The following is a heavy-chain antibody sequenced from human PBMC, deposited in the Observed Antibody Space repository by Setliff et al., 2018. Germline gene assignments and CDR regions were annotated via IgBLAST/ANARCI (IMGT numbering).Heavy chain of an antibody. V-gene: IGHV1-2*02. CDR2: ININTGNI. J-gene: IGHJ4*02. Sequence: ASVKVSCKASGFSFSDYLMNWMRQTPDQRLEWMGRININTGNIFYAQEFQGRVTLTRDASISTAYMELTGLRYDDTAIYYCARDTLALKDITLFDYWGQGTLVTVS. D-gene: IGHD5-12*01. CDR3: ARDTLALKDITLFDY. CDR1: GFSFSDYL.